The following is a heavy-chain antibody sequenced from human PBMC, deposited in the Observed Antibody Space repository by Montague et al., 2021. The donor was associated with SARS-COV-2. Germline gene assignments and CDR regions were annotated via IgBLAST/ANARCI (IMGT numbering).Heavy chain of an antibody. Sequence: SETLSLTCAVSGASISNAFWWRRVRQPPGKGLEWIAVIHHSGGSNYNPSLASRATISFDYSKNQSSLMLSSVTAADTAMYYWASHPVWQQLVTWGQGTLVSVSS. J-gene: IGHJ4*02. CDR3: ASHPVWQQLVT. D-gene: IGHD6-13*01. CDR2: IHHSGGS. V-gene: IGHV4-4*02. CDR1: GASISNAFW.